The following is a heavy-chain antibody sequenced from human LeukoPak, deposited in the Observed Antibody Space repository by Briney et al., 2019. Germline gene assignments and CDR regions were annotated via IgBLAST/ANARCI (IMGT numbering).Heavy chain of an antibody. J-gene: IGHJ4*02. V-gene: IGHV3-23*01. Sequence: GGSLRLSCAASGFTFSSYSMSWVRQAPGKGLEWVSAISGSAVSTYYADSVKGRFTISRDNSKNTLYLQMNSLRVEDTAVYYCAKAVPKAVVTPSFDYWGQGTLVTVSS. CDR1: GFTFSSYS. D-gene: IGHD4-23*01. CDR2: ISGSAVST. CDR3: AKAVPKAVVTPSFDY.